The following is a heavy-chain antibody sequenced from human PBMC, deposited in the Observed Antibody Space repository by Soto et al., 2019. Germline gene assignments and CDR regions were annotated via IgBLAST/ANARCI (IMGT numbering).Heavy chain of an antibody. CDR1: GGSISSGGYY. J-gene: IGHJ5*02. D-gene: IGHD3-9*01. CDR2: IYYSGST. Sequence: PSETLSLTCTVSGGSISSGGYYWSWIRQHPGKGLEWIGYIYYSGSTYYNPSLKSRVTISVDTSKNQFSLKLSSVTAADTAVYYCARARDILTGYYEQRYNWFDPWGQGTLVTVSS. V-gene: IGHV4-31*03. CDR3: ARARDILTGYYEQRYNWFDP.